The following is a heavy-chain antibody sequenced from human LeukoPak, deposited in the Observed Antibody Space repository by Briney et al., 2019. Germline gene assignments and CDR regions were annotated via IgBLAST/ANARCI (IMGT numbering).Heavy chain of an antibody. V-gene: IGHV4-61*01. CDR2: IYYSGST. J-gene: IGHJ3*02. CDR3: ARGRFLDAFDI. CDR1: GGSVSSGSYY. Sequence: PSETLSLTCSVSGGSVSSGSYYWSWIRQPPGKGLEWIGYIYYSGSTNYNPSLKSRVTISVDTSKNQFSLKLSSVTAADTAVYYCARGRFLDAFDIWGQGTMVTVSS. D-gene: IGHD3-3*01.